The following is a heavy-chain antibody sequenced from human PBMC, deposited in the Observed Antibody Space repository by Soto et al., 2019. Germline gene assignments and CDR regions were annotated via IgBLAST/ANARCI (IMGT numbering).Heavy chain of an antibody. D-gene: IGHD6-13*01. J-gene: IGHJ5*02. Sequence: QVQLQESGLGLVKPSHTLSLTCSVSGGSISSGGYYWSWIRQHPGKGLEWIGYIYYSGSTYYNPPLKSRVTISLDTSKNQFSLKLNSVTAADTAVYYCARVLAELQLVHWFDPWGQGTLVTVSS. CDR1: GGSISSGGYY. V-gene: IGHV4-31*03. CDR2: IYYSGST. CDR3: ARVLAELQLVHWFDP.